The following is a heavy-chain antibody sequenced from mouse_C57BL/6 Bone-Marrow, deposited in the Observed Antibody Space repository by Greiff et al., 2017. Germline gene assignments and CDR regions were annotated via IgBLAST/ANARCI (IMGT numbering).Heavy chain of an antibody. CDR3: ARSLYYYGSDY. Sequence: QVQLMQSGAELARPGASVKLSCKASGYTFTSYGISWVKQRTGQGLEWIGEIYPRSGNTYSNEQFKGKATLTADTSSSTAYMELRILSSEASAGYFCARSLYYYGSDYWGQGTTLPVSS. J-gene: IGHJ2*01. V-gene: IGHV1-81*01. CDR1: GYTFTSYG. D-gene: IGHD1-1*01. CDR2: IYPRSGNT.